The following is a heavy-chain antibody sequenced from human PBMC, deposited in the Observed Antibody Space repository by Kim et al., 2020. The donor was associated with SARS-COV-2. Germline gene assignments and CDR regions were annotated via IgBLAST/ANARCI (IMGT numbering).Heavy chain of an antibody. V-gene: IGHV4-34*01. CDR1: GGSFSGYY. Sequence: SETLSLTCAVYGGSFSGYYWSWIRQPPGKGLEWIGEINHSGSTNYNPSLKSRVTISVDTSKNQFSLKLSSVTAADTAVYYCAKRRIAARPGQSSFDYWGQGTLVTVSS. CDR2: INHSGST. CDR3: AKRRIAARPGQSSFDY. D-gene: IGHD6-6*01. J-gene: IGHJ4*02.